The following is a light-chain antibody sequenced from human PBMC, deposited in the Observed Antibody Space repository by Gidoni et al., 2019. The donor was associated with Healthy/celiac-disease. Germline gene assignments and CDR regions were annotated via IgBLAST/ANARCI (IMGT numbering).Light chain of an antibody. J-gene: IGKJ4*01. Sequence: DIQMTQSPSSLSASVGDRVTITCQASQDISNYLNWYQQKPGKAPKLLIYDASNLETGVPSRFSGSGSGTDFTFTISSLQPEDIATYYCQQYDNIPPTFXGXTKVEIK. V-gene: IGKV1-33*01. CDR3: QQYDNIPPT. CDR1: QDISNY. CDR2: DAS.